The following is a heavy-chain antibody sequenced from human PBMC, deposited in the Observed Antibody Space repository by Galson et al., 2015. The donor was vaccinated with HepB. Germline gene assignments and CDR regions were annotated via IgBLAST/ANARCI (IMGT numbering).Heavy chain of an antibody. CDR2: ISGSGGST. J-gene: IGHJ3*02. Sequence: SLRLSCAASGFTFSSYAMSWVRQAPGKGLEWVSAISGSGGSTYYADSVKGRFTISRDNSKNTLYLQMNSLRAEDTAVYYCARGNYYGSGRYAFDIWGQGTMVTVSS. CDR1: GFTFSSYA. V-gene: IGHV3-23*01. D-gene: IGHD3-10*01. CDR3: ARGNYYGSGRYAFDI.